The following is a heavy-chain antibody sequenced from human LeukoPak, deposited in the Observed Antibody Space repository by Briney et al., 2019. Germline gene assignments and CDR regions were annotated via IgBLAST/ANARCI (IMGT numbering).Heavy chain of an antibody. Sequence: GGSLRLSCGASGFTVSSNYMSWVRHAPGKGLEWVSVIYSDGRIHYADSVKGRFTISRDDSKNTLYLQMNSLRAEDTAVYYCARESGYIYGPAGSFDYWGQGTLVTVSS. CDR1: GFTVSSNY. V-gene: IGHV3-53*01. CDR2: IYSDGRI. CDR3: ARESGYIYGPAGSFDY. D-gene: IGHD5-18*01. J-gene: IGHJ4*02.